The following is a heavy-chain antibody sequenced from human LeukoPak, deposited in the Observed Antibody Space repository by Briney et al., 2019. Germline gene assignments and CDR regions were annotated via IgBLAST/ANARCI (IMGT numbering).Heavy chain of an antibody. D-gene: IGHD3-16*01. CDR2: IIPIVDMA. CDR1: GGTFSSST. V-gene: IGHV1-69*02. J-gene: IGHJ4*02. Sequence: SVKVSCKAPGGTFSSSTISWVRQAPGQGLEWMGRIIPIVDMANYAQKFQGRVTITADKSTSTAYMELSTLRSEDTAVYYCVTSYGFSNPYWGQGTLVTVSS. CDR3: VTSYGFSNPY.